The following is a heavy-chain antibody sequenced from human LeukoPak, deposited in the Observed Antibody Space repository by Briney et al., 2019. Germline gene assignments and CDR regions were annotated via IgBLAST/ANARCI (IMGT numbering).Heavy chain of an antibody. D-gene: IGHD3-22*01. V-gene: IGHV3-48*03. CDR3: ARVTRSYYYDGLGF. CDR2: ISTSGSLI. CDR1: GCIFSSYE. Sequence: GGSLRLSCAASGCIFSSYEMTWVRQAPGKGLEWVSFISTSGSLIYYADSVKGRFTISRDNAKNSVYLQMNGLRAEDSGVYYCARVTRSYYYDGLGFWGQGSLVTVSS. J-gene: IGHJ4*02.